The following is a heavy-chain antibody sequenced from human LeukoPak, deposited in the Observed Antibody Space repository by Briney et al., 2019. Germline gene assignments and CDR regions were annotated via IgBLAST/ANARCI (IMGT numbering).Heavy chain of an antibody. V-gene: IGHV1-18*01. CDR3: ARARTPLGYCSGGSCYPHWPFVY. D-gene: IGHD2-15*01. CDR1: GYTFTSYG. Sequence: GSVKVSCKASGYTFTSYGISWVRQAPGQGLEWMGWISAYNGNTNYAQKLQGRVTMTTDTSTSTAYMELRSLRSDDTAVYYCARARTPLGYCSGGSCYPHWPFVYWGQGTLVTVSS. J-gene: IGHJ4*02. CDR2: ISAYNGNT.